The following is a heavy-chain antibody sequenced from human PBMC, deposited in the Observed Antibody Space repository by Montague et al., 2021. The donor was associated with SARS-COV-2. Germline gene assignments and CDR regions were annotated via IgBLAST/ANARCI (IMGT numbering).Heavy chain of an antibody. Sequence: SETLSLTCTVSGGSISGSSYYWGWIRQPPGKGLEWIGSIYYSGSTYYNPSLKSRVTISVDTSKNQFSLKLSSVTAADTAVYYCARRVGQWLPRYQYYFDYWGQGTLVTVSS. D-gene: IGHD6-19*01. CDR2: IYYSGST. J-gene: IGHJ4*02. CDR3: ARRVGQWLPRYQYYFDY. CDR1: GGSISGSSYY. V-gene: IGHV4-39*01.